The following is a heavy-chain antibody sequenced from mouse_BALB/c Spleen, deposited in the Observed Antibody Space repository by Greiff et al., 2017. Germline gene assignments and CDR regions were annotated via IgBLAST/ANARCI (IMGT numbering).Heavy chain of an antibody. CDR2: INSNGGST. J-gene: IGHJ2*01. CDR3: ARDYYGSSSYYFDY. D-gene: IGHD1-1*01. Sequence: DVKLVESGGGLVQPGGSLKLSCAASGFTFSSYGMSWVRQTPDKRLELVATINSNGGSTYYPDSVKGRFTISRDNAKNTLYLQMSSLKSEDTAMYYCARDYYGSSSYYFDYWGQGTTLTVSS. V-gene: IGHV5-6-3*01. CDR1: GFTFSSYG.